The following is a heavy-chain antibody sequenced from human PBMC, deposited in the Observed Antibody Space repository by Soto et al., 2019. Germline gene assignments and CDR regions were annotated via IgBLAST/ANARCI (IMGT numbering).Heavy chain of an antibody. V-gene: IGHV4-31*03. CDR3: ARAPFDPRRSWFDP. CDR2: IYYSGST. J-gene: IGHJ5*02. Sequence: SETLSLTCTVSGGSISSGGYYWSWIRQHPGKGLEWIGYIYYSGSTYYNPSLKSRVTISVDTSKNQFSLKLSSVTAADTAVYYCARAPFDPRRSWFDPWGQGTLVTVSS. CDR1: GGSISSGGYY. D-gene: IGHD3-9*01.